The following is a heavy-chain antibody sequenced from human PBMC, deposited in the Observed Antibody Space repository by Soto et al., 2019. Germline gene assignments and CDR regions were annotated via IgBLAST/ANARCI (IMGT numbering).Heavy chain of an antibody. CDR2: ISGTGFTT. CDR1: GFNFTNYD. V-gene: IGHV3-48*03. Sequence: PGRSLTISSAAPGFNFTNYDMNWPRQAPGGGLEWIAFISGTGFTTYYADSAWPRFTISRDNSQSALFLQMDSLTVSDSGIYFSARARVYCGQGLPPTVST. CDR3: ARARVY. J-gene: IGHJ4*02.